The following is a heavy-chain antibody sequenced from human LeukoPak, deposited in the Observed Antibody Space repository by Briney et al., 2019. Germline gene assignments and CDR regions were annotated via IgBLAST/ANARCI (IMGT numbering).Heavy chain of an antibody. V-gene: IGHV3-11*06. CDR1: GFTFSDYY. J-gene: IGHJ6*02. D-gene: IGHD4-17*01. CDR3: ARVPPTVTRFDGMDV. Sequence: GGSLRLSCAASGFTFSDYYMSWIRQAPGKGLEWVSSISSSSSYIYYADSVKGRFTISRDNAKNSLYLQMNSLRAEDTAVYYCARVPPTVTRFDGMDVWGQGTTVTVSS. CDR2: ISSSSSYI.